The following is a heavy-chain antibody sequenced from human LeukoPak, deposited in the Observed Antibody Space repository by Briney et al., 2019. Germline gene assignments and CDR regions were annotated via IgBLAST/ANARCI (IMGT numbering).Heavy chain of an antibody. J-gene: IGHJ5*02. CDR3: ARQTGSGSYTNWFDP. CDR1: GGSISSSSYY. CDR2: IYYSGST. V-gene: IGHV4-39*01. Sequence: SETLSLTCTVSGGSISSSSYYWGWIRQPPGKGLEWIGSIYYSGSTYYNPSLKSRVTISVDTSKNQFSLKRSSVTAADTAVYYCARQTGSGSYTNWFDPWGQGTLVTVSS. D-gene: IGHD3-10*01.